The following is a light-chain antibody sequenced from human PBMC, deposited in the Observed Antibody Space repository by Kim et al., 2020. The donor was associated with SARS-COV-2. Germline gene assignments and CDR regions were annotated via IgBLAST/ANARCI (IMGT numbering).Light chain of an antibody. CDR3: NSRDSSGNHLHYV. CDR2: GKN. CDR1: SLRSYY. Sequence: SSELTQDPAVSVALGQTVRITCQGDSLRSYYASWYQQKPGQAPVLVIYGKNNRPSGIPDRFSGSNSGNTASLTITVAQAEDEADYYCNSRDSSGNHLHYVFGTGTKVTVL. J-gene: IGLJ1*01. V-gene: IGLV3-19*01.